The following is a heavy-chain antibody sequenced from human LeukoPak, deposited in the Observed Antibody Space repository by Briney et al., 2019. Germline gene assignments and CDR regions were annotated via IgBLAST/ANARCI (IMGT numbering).Heavy chain of an antibody. CDR2: IYSGGST. CDR1: GFTVSSNY. V-gene: IGHV3-53*01. CDR3: ARDTPSSGFDY. D-gene: IGHD3-10*01. Sequence: GGSLRLSCAASGFTVSSNYTSWVRQAPGKGLEWVSVIYSGGSTYYADSVKGRFTISRDNSKNTVNLQMNSLRPEDTAVYYCARDTPSSGFDYWGQGTQVTVSS. J-gene: IGHJ4*02.